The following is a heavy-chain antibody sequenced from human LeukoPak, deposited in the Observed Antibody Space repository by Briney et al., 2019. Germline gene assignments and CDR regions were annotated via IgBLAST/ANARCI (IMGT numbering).Heavy chain of an antibody. Sequence: GGSLRLSCAASGFTFSTYAMSWVRQAPGKGLEWVSAISGSGGTTYYADSVKGRFTISRDNSKNTLYLQMNSLRAEDTAVYYCAKTTTVGFGDWFDPWGQGTLVTVSS. J-gene: IGHJ5*02. V-gene: IGHV3-23*01. CDR2: ISGSGGTT. CDR3: AKTTTVGFGDWFDP. D-gene: IGHD4-11*01. CDR1: GFTFSTYA.